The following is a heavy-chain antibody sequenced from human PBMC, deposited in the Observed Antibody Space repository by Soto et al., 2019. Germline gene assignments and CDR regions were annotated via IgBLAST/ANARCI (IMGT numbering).Heavy chain of an antibody. CDR1: GFTFSSYG. CDR3: AKDLVATILLYYGMDV. CDR2: ISYDGSNK. D-gene: IGHD5-12*01. V-gene: IGHV3-30*18. Sequence: GGSLRLSCAASGFTFSSYGMHWVRQAPGKGLEWVAVISYDGSNKYYADSVKGRFTISRDNSKNTLYLQMNSLRAEDTAVYYCAKDLVATILLYYGMDVWGQGTTVTVSS. J-gene: IGHJ6*02.